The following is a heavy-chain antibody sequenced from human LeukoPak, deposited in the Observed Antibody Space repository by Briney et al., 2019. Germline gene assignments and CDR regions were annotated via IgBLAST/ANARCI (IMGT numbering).Heavy chain of an antibody. Sequence: SETLSLTCAVYGGSFSGYYWSWIRQPAGKGLEWIGRIYTSGSTNYNPSLKSRVTMSVDTSKNQFSLKLSSVTAADTAVYYCAGSYYDFWSGNDYWGQGTLVTVSS. D-gene: IGHD3-3*01. J-gene: IGHJ4*02. CDR1: GGSFSGYY. CDR2: IYTSGST. V-gene: IGHV4-59*10. CDR3: AGSYYDFWSGNDY.